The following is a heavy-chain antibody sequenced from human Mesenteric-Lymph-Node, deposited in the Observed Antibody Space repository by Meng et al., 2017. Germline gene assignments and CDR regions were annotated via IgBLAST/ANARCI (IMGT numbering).Heavy chain of an antibody. CDR1: GDSVSSNSAA. J-gene: IGHJ4*02. D-gene: IGHD3-22*01. V-gene: IGHV6-1*01. CDR3: AGSSGYYIGYYFDY. CDR2: TYYRSKWYN. Sequence: VQLPRSGPGLVKPSQTLSLTCDISGDSVSSNSAAWNWIRQSPSRGLEWLGRTYYRSKWYNDYAVSVKSRITINPDTSKNQFSLQLNSVTPEDTAVYYCAGSSGYYIGYYFDYWGQGTLVTVSS.